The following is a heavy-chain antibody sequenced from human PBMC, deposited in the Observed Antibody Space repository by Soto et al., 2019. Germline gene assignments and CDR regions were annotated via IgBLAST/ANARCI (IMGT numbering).Heavy chain of an antibody. D-gene: IGHD3-3*01. Sequence: SETRSLTCGVSGGSINNNFWSWVRKPPGKGLEWIGEIYQTGSINYNPSLRSRVTISVDKSKNQLSLKVDSVTAADTAFYYCVRGNDNYDFWNNWSLDPWGQGTLVTVSS. J-gene: IGHJ5*02. CDR3: VRGNDNYDFWNNWSLDP. V-gene: IGHV4-4*02. CDR2: IYQTGSI. CDR1: GGSINNNFW.